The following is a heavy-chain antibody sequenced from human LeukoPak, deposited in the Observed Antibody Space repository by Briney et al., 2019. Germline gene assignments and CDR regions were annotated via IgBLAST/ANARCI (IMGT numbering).Heavy chain of an antibody. CDR2: IYYSGST. D-gene: IGHD5-24*01. CDR3: ARDRRDGQNWVFDY. J-gene: IGHJ4*02. V-gene: IGHV4-59*01. Sequence: SETLSLTCNVSGGSIRDYFWSWIRQPPGKGLEWIGYIYYSGSTNYNPSLKSRVTISVDTSKNQFSLKLSSVTAADTAVYYCARDRRDGQNWVFDYWGQGTLVTVSS. CDR1: GGSIRDYF.